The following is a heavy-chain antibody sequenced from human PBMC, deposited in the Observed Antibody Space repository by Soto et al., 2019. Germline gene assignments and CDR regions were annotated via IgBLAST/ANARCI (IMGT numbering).Heavy chain of an antibody. CDR3: AKDFGALGESSGWGLDS. V-gene: IGHV3-23*01. D-gene: IGHD3-16*02. J-gene: IGHJ4*02. CDR1: GFTFSSFA. CDR2: ISSSGGGT. Sequence: EVHLLESGGGLVQPGGSLRLSCAASGFTFSSFAMNWVRQAPGKGLEWISAISSSGGGTYYADSVKGRITISRDNFKNSLYLQMNSLRAEDTALYYCAKDFGALGESSGWGLDSWGQGTLVTVSS.